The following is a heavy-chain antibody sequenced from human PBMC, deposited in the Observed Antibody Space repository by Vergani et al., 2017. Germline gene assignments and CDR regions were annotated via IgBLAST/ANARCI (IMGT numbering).Heavy chain of an antibody. CDR1: GGSISSGDYY. J-gene: IGHJ6*02. V-gene: IGHV4-30-4*01. CDR2: IYYSGST. Sequence: QVQLQQWGAGLLKPSETLSLTCAVYGGSISSGDYYWSWIRQPPGKGLEWIGYIYYSGSTYYNPSLKSRVTISVDTSKNQFSLKLSSVTAADTAGYYCARDCSSTSCYGMYGMDVWGQGTTVTVSS. D-gene: IGHD2-2*01. CDR3: ARDCSSTSCYGMYGMDV.